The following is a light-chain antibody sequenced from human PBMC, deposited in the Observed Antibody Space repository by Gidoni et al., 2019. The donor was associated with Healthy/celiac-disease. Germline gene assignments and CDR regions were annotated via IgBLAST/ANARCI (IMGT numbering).Light chain of an antibody. CDR2: AAS. CDR3: QQLNSYLQFT. V-gene: IGKV1-9*01. CDR1: QGISSY. Sequence: DIQMTPSPSFLSASVGDRVTITCRASQGISSYLAWYQQKPGKAPKLLIYAASTMQSGVPSRFSGSGSGTEFTLTISSLQPEDFATYYCQQLNSYLQFTFGPXTKVDIK. J-gene: IGKJ3*01.